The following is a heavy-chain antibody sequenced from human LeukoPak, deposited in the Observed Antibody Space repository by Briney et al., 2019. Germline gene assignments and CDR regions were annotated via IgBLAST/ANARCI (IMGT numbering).Heavy chain of an antibody. Sequence: SETLSLTCTVSGGSISSGGYYWSWIRQHPGKGLEWIGYIYYSGSTYYNPSLKSRVTISVDTSKNQFSLKLSSVTAADTAVYYCARDKEVRGVIIRPNAFDIWGQGTVVTVSS. CDR2: IYYSGST. CDR3: ARDKEVRGVIIRPNAFDI. D-gene: IGHD3-10*01. CDR1: GGSISSGGYY. V-gene: IGHV4-31*03. J-gene: IGHJ3*02.